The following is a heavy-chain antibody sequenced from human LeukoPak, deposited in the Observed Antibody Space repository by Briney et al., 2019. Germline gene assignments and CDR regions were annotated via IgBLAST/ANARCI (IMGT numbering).Heavy chain of an antibody. Sequence: GGSLRLSCAASGFTFSNAWMSWVRQAPGKGLEWVGRIKSETDGGTTAYGSPVKGRFTISRDDSKKTLFLQINTLRTEDTAIYYCTTSGSHIDYWGQGTLVTVSS. D-gene: IGHD1-26*01. CDR3: TTSGSHIDY. J-gene: IGHJ4*02. V-gene: IGHV3-15*01. CDR1: GFTFSNAW. CDR2: IKSETDGGTT.